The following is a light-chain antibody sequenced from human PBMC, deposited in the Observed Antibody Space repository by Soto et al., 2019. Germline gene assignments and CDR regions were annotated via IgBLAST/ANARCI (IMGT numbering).Light chain of an antibody. CDR1: TGAVTSGHF. CDR3: CLSYSDGREV. Sequence: QAVVTQEPSLTVSPGGTVTLTCGSSTGAVTSGHFPYWFQQKPGQAPRTLIYVTNNRHSTAPARFSGSLLGGQAALTLSGAQPEDEAEYFCCLSYSDGREVFGGGTQLTVL. CDR2: VTN. V-gene: IGLV7-46*01. J-gene: IGLJ2*01.